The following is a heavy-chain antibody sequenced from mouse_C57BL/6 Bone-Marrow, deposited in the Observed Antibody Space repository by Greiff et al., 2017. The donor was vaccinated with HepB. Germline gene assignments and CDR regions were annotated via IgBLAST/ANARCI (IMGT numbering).Heavy chain of an antibody. CDR1: GYSITSGYY. CDR2: ISYDGSN. D-gene: IGHD2-4*01. Sequence: VQLQQSGPGLVKPSQSLSLTCSVTGYSITSGYYWNWIRQFPGNKLEWMGYISYDGSNNYNPSLKNRISITRDTSKNKFFLKLNSVTTEDTATYYCARIYYDYERVPYWGRGTLVTVSA. CDR3: ARIYYDYERVPY. J-gene: IGHJ3*01. V-gene: IGHV3-6*01.